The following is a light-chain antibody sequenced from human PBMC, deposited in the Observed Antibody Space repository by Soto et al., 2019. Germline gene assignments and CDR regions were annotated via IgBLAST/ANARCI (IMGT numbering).Light chain of an antibody. J-gene: IGLJ1*01. CDR1: SSDVGGYNY. Sequence: QSALTQPASVSGSPGQSITISCTGASSDVGGYNYVSWYQQYPGTAPKLIIYEVSSRPSGVSNRFSGSKSGNTASLTISGLQAEDEADYYCSSYASSNTYFFGTGTKLTVL. CDR3: SSYASSNTYF. V-gene: IGLV2-14*01. CDR2: EVS.